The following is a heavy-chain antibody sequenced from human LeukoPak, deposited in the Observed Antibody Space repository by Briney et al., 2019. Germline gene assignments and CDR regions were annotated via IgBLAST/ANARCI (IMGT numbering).Heavy chain of an antibody. Sequence: KAGGSLRLSCAASGFTFSSYGMHWVRQAPGKGLEWVAVISYDGSNKYYADSVKGRFTISRDNSKNTLYLQMNSLRAEDTAVYYCAKAGLRYFDWNPPAVYMDVWGKGTTVTVSS. CDR3: AKAGLRYFDWNPPAVYMDV. D-gene: IGHD3-9*01. J-gene: IGHJ6*03. CDR1: GFTFSSYG. CDR2: ISYDGSNK. V-gene: IGHV3-30*18.